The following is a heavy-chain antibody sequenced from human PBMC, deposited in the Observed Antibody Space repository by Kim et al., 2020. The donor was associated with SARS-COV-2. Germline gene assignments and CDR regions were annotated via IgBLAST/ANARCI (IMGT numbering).Heavy chain of an antibody. V-gene: IGHV3-33*01. J-gene: IGHJ4*02. D-gene: IGHD3-22*01. CDR3: ASDRPHDYYDSSGYPTRAVDY. CDR2: IWYDGSNK. Sequence: GGSLRLSCAASGFTFSSYGMHWVRQAPGKGLEWVAVIWYDGSNKYYADSVKGQFTISRDNSKNTLYLQMNSLRAEDTAVYYCASDRPHDYYDSSGYPTRAVDYWGQGTLVTVSS. CDR1: GFTFSSYG.